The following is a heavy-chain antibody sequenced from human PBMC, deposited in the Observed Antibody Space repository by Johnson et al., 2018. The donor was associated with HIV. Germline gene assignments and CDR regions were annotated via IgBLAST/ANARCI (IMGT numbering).Heavy chain of an antibody. CDR2: VNGDGSAT. D-gene: IGHD5-24*01. V-gene: IGHV3-74*02. CDR3: ARGCRDGYTCDAFDI. Sequence: VQLVESGGGLVQPGGSLRLSCAASGFTFSSNWMHWVRQAPGKGLVWVSRVNGDGSATTYADSVKGRFTISRDSAKNTLYLQMNSLRAEDTAVYYCARGCRDGYTCDAFDIWGQGTMVTVSS. CDR1: GFTFSSNW. J-gene: IGHJ3*02.